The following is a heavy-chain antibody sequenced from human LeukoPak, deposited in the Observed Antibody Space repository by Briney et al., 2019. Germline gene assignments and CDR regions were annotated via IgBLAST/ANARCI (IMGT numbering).Heavy chain of an antibody. D-gene: IGHD2-15*01. CDR2: IYYSGST. J-gene: IGHJ3*02. Sequence: SETLSLTCTVSDGSISSYYWSWIRQPPGKGLEWIGYIYYSGSTNYNPSLKSRVTISVDTSKNQFSLKLSSVTAADTAVYYCARVRDGYSSDAFDIWGQGTMVTVSS. CDR1: DGSISSYY. CDR3: ARVRDGYSSDAFDI. V-gene: IGHV4-59*01.